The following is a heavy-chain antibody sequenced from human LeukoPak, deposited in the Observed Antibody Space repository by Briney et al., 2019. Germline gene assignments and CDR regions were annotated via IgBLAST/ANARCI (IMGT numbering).Heavy chain of an antibody. J-gene: IGHJ3*01. CDR2: ITSTGRYI. Sequence: GGSLRLSCAASGFTFSSYTMNWVRQAPGKGLEWVSSITSTGRYIFYADSLKGRFTISRDNAKKSLYLQMNSLRAEDTAVYYCARLRNVGGNPHPFNVWGQGTTVTVSS. CDR1: GFTFSSYT. CDR3: ARLRNVGGNPHPFNV. D-gene: IGHD4-23*01. V-gene: IGHV3-21*01.